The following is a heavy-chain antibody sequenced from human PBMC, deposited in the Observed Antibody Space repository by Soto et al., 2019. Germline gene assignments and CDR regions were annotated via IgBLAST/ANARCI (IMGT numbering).Heavy chain of an antibody. V-gene: IGHV1-18*04. J-gene: IGHJ6*02. CDR2: ISAYNGNT. D-gene: IGHD2-2*01. CDR3: ARERVDIVVVPAATRIYGMDV. CDR1: GYTFTSYG. Sequence: ASVKVSCKASGYTFTSYGISWVRQAPGQGLEWMGWISAYNGNTNYAQKLQGRVTMTTDASTSTAYMELRSLRSDDTAVYYCARERVDIVVVPAATRIYGMDVWGQGTTVTVSS.